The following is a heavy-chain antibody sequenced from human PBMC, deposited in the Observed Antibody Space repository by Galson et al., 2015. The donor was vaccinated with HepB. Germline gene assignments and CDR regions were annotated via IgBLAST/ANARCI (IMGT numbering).Heavy chain of an antibody. J-gene: IGHJ4*02. V-gene: IGHV3-74*03. CDR2: LNSDGSDT. Sequence: SLRLSCAASGFTFSSYCMHWVRQAPGKGLVWVSRLNSDGSDTTYADSVKGRFTISRDNAKNTLYLQMNSLRAEDTAVYYCARVGRDSSDHTQFDYWGQGTLVTVSS. CDR3: ARVGRDSSDHTQFDY. CDR1: GFTFSSYC. D-gene: IGHD3-22*01.